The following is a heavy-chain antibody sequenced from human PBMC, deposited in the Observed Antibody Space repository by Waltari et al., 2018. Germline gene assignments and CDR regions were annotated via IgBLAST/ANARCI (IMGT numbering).Heavy chain of an antibody. J-gene: IGHJ4*02. V-gene: IGHV7-4-1*02. CDR2: ITTKAGNP. D-gene: IGHD3-16*01. CDR3: ARGIQLWGRGSWYFDN. CDR1: GYIFTNYA. Sequence: QVQLVQSGSELKKPGASVKVSCKASGYIFTNYAMNWVRQAPGQGLEWMGWITTKAGNPTYAQVFRGRFVFSLATSVSTASLQISSLKAEDTAVYYCARGIQLWGRGSWYFDNWGQGTLVTVSS.